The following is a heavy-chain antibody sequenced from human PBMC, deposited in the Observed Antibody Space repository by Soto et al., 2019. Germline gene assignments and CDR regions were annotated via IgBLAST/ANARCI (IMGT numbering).Heavy chain of an antibody. CDR1: GFTFSSYS. CDR2: ISSSSSYI. V-gene: IGHV3-21*01. Sequence: GSLRLPCSASGFTFSSYSRNWVRQAPGKGLEWVSSISSSSSYIYYADSVKGRFTISRDNAKNSLYLQMNSLRAEDTAVYYCAVALGFDAFDIWGQGTMVTV. D-gene: IGHD3-16*01. CDR3: AVALGFDAFDI. J-gene: IGHJ3*02.